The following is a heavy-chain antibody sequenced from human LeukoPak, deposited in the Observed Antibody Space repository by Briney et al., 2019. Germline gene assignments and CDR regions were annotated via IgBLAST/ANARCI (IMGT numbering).Heavy chain of an antibody. CDR2: ISSSSSTM. D-gene: IGHD5-18*01. V-gene: IGHV3-48*04. Sequence: GGSLRLSCAASGFTFSSYSMNWVRQAPGKGLEWVSYISSSSSTMYYADFVKGRFTISRDNAKNSLYLQMNSLRAEDTAVYYCARAGGYTGLYAFDIWGQGTMVTVSS. CDR3: ARAGGYTGLYAFDI. J-gene: IGHJ3*02. CDR1: GFTFSSYS.